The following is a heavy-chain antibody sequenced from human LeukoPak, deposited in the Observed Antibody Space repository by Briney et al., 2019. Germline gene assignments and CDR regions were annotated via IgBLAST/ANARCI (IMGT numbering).Heavy chain of an antibody. D-gene: IGHD2-2*02. CDR2: ISDYNGNT. CDR3: SLGYCSSTSCYTM. J-gene: IGHJ4*02. V-gene: IGHV1-18*04. CDR1: GYTFTSYG. Sequence: ASVKLSCKASGYTFTSYGISWVRQALRQGLEWMGWISDYNGNTNYAQKLQGRVNMTTDTSTSTAYMELRSLRSDDTGVYYCSLGYCSSTSCYTMWGQRTLVTVGS.